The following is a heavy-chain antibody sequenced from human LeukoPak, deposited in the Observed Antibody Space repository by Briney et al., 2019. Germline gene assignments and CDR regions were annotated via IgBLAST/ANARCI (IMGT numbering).Heavy chain of an antibody. Sequence: PSQTLCVSSVYPGGSTTIGINYASWIRQHPGKDLEYLGYIYYSGNTYYNPSLKSRLTISIDTSNNQFSLKLSSVTAADKAVYFCARDRRGSGYYSDAFDIWGQGTMVTVSS. CDR2: IYYSGNT. D-gene: IGHD2/OR15-2a*01. CDR3: ARDRRGSGYYSDAFDI. CDR1: GGSTTIGINY. J-gene: IGHJ3*02. V-gene: IGHV4-31*02.